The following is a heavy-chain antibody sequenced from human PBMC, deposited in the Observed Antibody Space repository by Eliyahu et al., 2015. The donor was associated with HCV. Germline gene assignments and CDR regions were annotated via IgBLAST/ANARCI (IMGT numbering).Heavy chain of an antibody. D-gene: IGHD6-13*01. CDR2: TIPIFGSA. J-gene: IGHJ5*02. CDR1: GGSFSNFA. V-gene: IGHV1-69*01. CDR3: TRHGIAASQNYFDP. Sequence: QVQLVQSGAEVKKAGSSVMVSCKASGGSFSNFAIDWVRQGPGQGPEWMGGTIPIFGSARYAQKFQGRVTISADESTNTVYMELSSLRSEDTAIYYCTRHGIAASQNYFDPWGQGTLVTVSS.